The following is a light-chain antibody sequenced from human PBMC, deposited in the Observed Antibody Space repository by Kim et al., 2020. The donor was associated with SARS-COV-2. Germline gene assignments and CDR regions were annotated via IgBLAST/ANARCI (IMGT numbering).Light chain of an antibody. CDR3: QQADSFTFA. CDR2: AAS. J-gene: IGKJ3*01. CDR1: QGISTW. V-gene: IGKV1-12*02. Sequence: DIQMTQSPSSVFASVGDRVTITCRASQGISTWLVWYQQKPGKAPKLLIYAASSLESGVTSRFSGSGTRTVFTLTTSSLQPEDFATYECQQADSFTFAFGTGTKVDIK.